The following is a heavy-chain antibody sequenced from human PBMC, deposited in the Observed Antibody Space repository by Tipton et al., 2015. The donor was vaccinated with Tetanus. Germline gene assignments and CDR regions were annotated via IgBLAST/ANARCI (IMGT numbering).Heavy chain of an antibody. CDR3: ARGTGDY. Sequence: GLVKPSETLSLTCAVSGESFSGFYWHWIRQSPGKGLEWIGEINHRGGIAYNPSLKSRVTISVDTSKNQFSLKLSSVTAADTAVYYCARGTGDYWGQGTPVTVSS. V-gene: IGHV4-34*01. D-gene: IGHD1-14*01. J-gene: IGHJ4*02. CDR1: GESFSGFY. CDR2: INHRGGI.